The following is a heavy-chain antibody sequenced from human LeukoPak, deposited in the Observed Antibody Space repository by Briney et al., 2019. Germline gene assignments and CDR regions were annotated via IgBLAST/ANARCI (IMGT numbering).Heavy chain of an antibody. J-gene: IGHJ3*02. D-gene: IGHD1-26*01. V-gene: IGHV4-59*01. CDR1: GGSITGYH. Sequence: SETLSLTCTVSGGSITGYHWGWIRQPPGKGLEWIGYIYYTGSTDYNPSLKSRVTISVDTSKNQFSLKLSSVTAADTAVYYCARVNGVGALGDVFDIWGQGTMATVSS. CDR3: ARVNGVGALGDVFDI. CDR2: IYYTGST.